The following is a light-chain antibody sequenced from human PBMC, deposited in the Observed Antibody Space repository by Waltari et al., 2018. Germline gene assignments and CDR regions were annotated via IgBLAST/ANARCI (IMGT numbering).Light chain of an antibody. Sequence: QSVLTQPPSVSGAPGQRVTISCTGSSSNIGAGYDVHWYQQLPGTAPKLLIYGNTNRPSGVPDRFSGSKSGTSASLAITGLQAEAEADYYCQSYDSSLSDWVFGGRTKLTVL. J-gene: IGLJ3*02. CDR1: SSNIGAGYD. CDR2: GNT. CDR3: QSYDSSLSDWV. V-gene: IGLV1-40*01.